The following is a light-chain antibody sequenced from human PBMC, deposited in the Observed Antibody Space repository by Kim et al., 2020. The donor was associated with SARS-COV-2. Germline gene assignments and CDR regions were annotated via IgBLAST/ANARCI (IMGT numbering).Light chain of an antibody. CDR2: KAS. Sequence: DIQMTQYPSTLSASVGDRVTITCRASQSISSWLAWYQQKPGKAPKLLIYKASSLESGVPSRFSGSGSGTEFTLTISSLQPDDFATYYCQQYNSYSQTFGQGTKLEI. J-gene: IGKJ2*01. CDR3: QQYNSYSQT. CDR1: QSISSW. V-gene: IGKV1-5*03.